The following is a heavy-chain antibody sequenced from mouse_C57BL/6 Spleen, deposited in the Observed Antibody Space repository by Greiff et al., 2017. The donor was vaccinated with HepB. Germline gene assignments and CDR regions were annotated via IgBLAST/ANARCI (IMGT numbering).Heavy chain of an antibody. J-gene: IGHJ3*01. CDR1: GYTFTSYG. CDR2: ISPRSGNT. V-gene: IGHV1-81*01. Sequence: LQESGAELARPGASVKLSCKASGYTFTSYGISWVKQRTGQGLEWIGEISPRSGNTYYNEKFKGKATLTADKSSSTAYMELRSLTSEDSAVYFCAREAYWGQGTLVTVSA. CDR3: AREAY.